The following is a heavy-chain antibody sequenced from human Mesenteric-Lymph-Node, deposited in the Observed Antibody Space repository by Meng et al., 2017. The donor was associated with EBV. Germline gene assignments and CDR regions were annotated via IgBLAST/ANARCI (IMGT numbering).Heavy chain of an antibody. Sequence: QVRLRGAGPGVAKPSGTLSLSSAVSGGYISSPHWWSWARQPPGKGLEWIGEIDHSGRTNYNPPLKSRVTISVDKSKSEFSLKLSSVTAADTAVYYCARAGSSGYSSFDYWGQGILVTVSS. J-gene: IGHJ4*02. CDR3: ARAGSSGYSSFDY. CDR1: GGYISSPHW. V-gene: IGHV4-4*02. D-gene: IGHD3-22*01. CDR2: IDHSGRT.